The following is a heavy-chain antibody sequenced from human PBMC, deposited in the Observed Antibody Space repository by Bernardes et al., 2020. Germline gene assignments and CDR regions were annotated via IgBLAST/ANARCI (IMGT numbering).Heavy chain of an antibody. J-gene: IGHJ5*02. CDR2: INHSGST. CDR1: GGSFSGYY. CDR3: ARGKTLALTMARRPTSGRGAFDP. V-gene: IGHV4-34*01. Sequence: SETLSLTCAVYGGSFSGYYWSWIRQPPGKGLEWIGEINHSGSTNYNPSLKSRVTISVDTSKNQFSLKLSSVTAADTAVYYCARGKTLALTMARRPTSGRGAFDPWGQGTLVTVSS. D-gene: IGHD3-10*01.